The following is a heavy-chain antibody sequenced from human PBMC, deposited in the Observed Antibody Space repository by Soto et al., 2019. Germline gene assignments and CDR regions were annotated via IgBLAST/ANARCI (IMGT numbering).Heavy chain of an antibody. V-gene: IGHV1-3*04. CDR1: GYTFTRYA. J-gene: IGHJ5*02. D-gene: IGHD4-17*01. Sequence: QVQLVQSGAEVKKPGASVKVSCKASGYTFTRYAMHWVRQAPGQGLEWMGWINTGNGNTHYSQKFQGRVTFTRDASATTAYMELSSLXSEDTAVYYCARNVDYFDPWGQGTLVTVSS. CDR2: INTGNGNT. CDR3: ARNVDYFDP.